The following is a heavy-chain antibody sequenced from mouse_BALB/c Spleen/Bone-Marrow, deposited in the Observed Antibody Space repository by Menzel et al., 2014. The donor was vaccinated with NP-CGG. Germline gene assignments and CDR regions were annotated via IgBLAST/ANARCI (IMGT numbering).Heavy chain of an antibody. CDR2: INPYTSDA. V-gene: IGHV1-37*01. Sequence: EVQLQQSGPELVKPGTSVEISCKASGYSFTGYLMNWVKQSHGKSLEWIGRINPYTSDAFYNPKFKGKATLTVDKSSSTAHMDLLSLTSEGSPLSSSFRSVSGSLDSWGRGTTLTVSS. CDR3: FRSVSGSLDS. D-gene: IGHD1-1*02. CDR1: GYSFTGYL. J-gene: IGHJ2*01.